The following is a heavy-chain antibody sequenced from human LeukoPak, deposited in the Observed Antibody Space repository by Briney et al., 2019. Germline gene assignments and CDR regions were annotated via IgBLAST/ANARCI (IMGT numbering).Heavy chain of an antibody. V-gene: IGHV1-8*03. CDR3: ARADGSSSINYYYLDV. J-gene: IGHJ6*03. D-gene: IGHD6-6*01. CDR2: MNPNSGNT. Sequence: ASVKVSCKASGYTFTSYGINWVRQATGQGLEWMGWMNPNSGNTGYAQKFQGRVTFTRNTSISTAYMELSDLTSEDTAVYYCARADGSSSINYYYLDVWGKGTTVTVSS. CDR1: GYTFTSYG.